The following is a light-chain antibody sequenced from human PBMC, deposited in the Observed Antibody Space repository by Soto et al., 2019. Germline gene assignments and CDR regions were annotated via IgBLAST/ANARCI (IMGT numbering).Light chain of an antibody. CDR3: QQYGSSRT. Sequence: EIVMTQSPATLSVVPGERATLSCRASQSVSSSYLAWYQQKPGQAPRLLIYSISSRATGIPDRFSGSGSGTDFTLTISRLEPEDFAVYYCQQYGSSRTFGQGTKVDI. J-gene: IGKJ1*01. CDR2: SIS. CDR1: QSVSSSY. V-gene: IGKV3-20*01.